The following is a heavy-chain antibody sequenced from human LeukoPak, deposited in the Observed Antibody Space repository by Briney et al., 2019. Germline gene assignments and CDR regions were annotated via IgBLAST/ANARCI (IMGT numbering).Heavy chain of an antibody. CDR2: ISYDGSNK. CDR3: ARGAAVAGSFDY. Sequence: GGSLRLSCAASGFTFSSYAMHWVRQAPGKGLEWVAVISYDGSNKYYADSVKGRFTISRDNAKNSLYLQMNSLRAEDTAVYYCARGAAVAGSFDYWGQGTLVTVSS. D-gene: IGHD6-19*01. V-gene: IGHV3-30*04. CDR1: GFTFSSYA. J-gene: IGHJ4*02.